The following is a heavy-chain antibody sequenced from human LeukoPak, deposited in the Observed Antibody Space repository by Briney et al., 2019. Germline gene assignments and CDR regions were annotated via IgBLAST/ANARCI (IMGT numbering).Heavy chain of an antibody. Sequence: SETLSLTCTVSSGSITRHYWTWIRQPPGKGLEWIGYIHYGGSTNYNPSLKSRVTISVDTSKKQFSLNMSSVTPAETALYYGARDSVDESSGYYPSGAFDLWGQGTLVTVSS. CDR3: ARDSVDESSGYYPSGAFDL. D-gene: IGHD3-22*01. CDR1: SGSITRHY. CDR2: IHYGGST. V-gene: IGHV4-59*11. J-gene: IGHJ3*01.